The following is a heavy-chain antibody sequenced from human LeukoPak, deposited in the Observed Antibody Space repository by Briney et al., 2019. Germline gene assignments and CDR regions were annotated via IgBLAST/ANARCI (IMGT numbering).Heavy chain of an antibody. CDR1: GGSFSGYY. J-gene: IGHJ6*03. V-gene: IGHV4-34*01. CDR2: INHSGST. Sequence: SETLSLTCAVYGGSFSGYYWSWIRQPPGKGLEWIGEINHSGSTNYNPSLKSRVTISVDTSKNQFSPKLSSVTAADTAVYYCARVGGNQYYYYYYMDVWGKGTTVTVSS. D-gene: IGHD3-16*01. CDR3: ARVGGNQYYYYYYMDV.